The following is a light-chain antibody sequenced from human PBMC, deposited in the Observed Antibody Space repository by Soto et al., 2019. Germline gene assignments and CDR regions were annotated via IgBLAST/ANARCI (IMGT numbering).Light chain of an antibody. J-gene: IGLJ1*01. V-gene: IGLV2-14*01. CDR2: DVS. CDR3: NSYTTSNTRQIV. CDR1: SRDVGGYNY. Sequence: QSALTQPASGSGSPGQSITISCTGTSRDVGGYNYVSWYQQHPGKAPKFMIYDVSNRPSGVSPRFSGSKSGNTASLTISGLQAEDAADYYCNSYTTSNTRQIVFGTGTRSPS.